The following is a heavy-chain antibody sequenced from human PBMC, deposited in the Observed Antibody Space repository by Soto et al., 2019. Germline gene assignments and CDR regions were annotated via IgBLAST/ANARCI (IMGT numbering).Heavy chain of an antibody. J-gene: IGHJ4*02. D-gene: IGHD6-19*01. Sequence: EVQLVESGGDLVQREGSLRLSCVASGFTFSVYSMNWVGQAPGKGLEWFSYITSDTKTIKYADSVKGRFTISTDNAKNSVCLKMNRLRDEDAAVYYCARSVEGHFDYWGQGSVVTVSS. CDR1: GFTFSVYS. CDR2: ITSDTKTI. V-gene: IGHV3-48*02. CDR3: ARSVEGHFDY.